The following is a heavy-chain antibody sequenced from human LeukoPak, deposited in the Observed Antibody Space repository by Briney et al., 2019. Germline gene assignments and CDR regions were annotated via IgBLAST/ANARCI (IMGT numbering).Heavy chain of an antibody. J-gene: IGHJ4*02. V-gene: IGHV4-34*01. CDR3: ARGRVLRWRLGYYFDY. CDR2: FNHSGTT. CDR1: GGPFRGYY. Sequence: SDPLSLPCAVYGGPFRGYYWSWIRKPPGRGLEWIGEFNHSGTTNSNPPLRRRATISVDTSKNQFSLKLSSVTAADAAVYVCARGRVLRWRLGYYFDYWGQGTLVTVSS. D-gene: IGHD2-21*02.